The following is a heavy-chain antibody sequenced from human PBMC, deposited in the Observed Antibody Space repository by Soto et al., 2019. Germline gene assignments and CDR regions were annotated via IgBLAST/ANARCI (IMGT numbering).Heavy chain of an antibody. D-gene: IGHD3-3*01. CDR1: GDSVSRNSAA. Sequence: SQTLSLTCAISGDSVSRNSAAWNWIRQSPSRGLEWLGRTYYRSKWYTDYAVSVKSRLTINPDTSKNQFSLQLNSVTPEDTAVYYCASNYDFWSGSDAFDIWGQGTMVTVSS. V-gene: IGHV6-1*01. CDR3: ASNYDFWSGSDAFDI. J-gene: IGHJ3*02. CDR2: TYYRSKWYT.